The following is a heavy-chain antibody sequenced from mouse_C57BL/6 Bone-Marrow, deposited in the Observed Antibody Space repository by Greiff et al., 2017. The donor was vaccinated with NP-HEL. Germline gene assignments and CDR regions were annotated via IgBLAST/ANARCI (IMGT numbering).Heavy chain of an antibody. CDR3: ARGGYSKYYYAMDY. CDR1: GYTFTSYG. D-gene: IGHD2-5*01. V-gene: IGHV1-81*01. Sequence: VQLQQSGAELARPGASVKLSCKASGYTFTSYGISWVKQRTGQGLEWIGEIYPRSGNTYYNEKFKGKATLTADKSSSTAYMELRSLTFEDSAVYFCARGGYSKYYYAMDYWGQGTSVTVSS. CDR2: IYPRSGNT. J-gene: IGHJ4*01.